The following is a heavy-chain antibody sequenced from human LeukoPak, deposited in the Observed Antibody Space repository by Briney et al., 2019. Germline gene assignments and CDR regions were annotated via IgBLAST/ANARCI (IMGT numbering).Heavy chain of an antibody. V-gene: IGHV3-21*01. D-gene: IGHD5-18*01. CDR1: GFTFSSYS. CDR2: ISSSSSYI. CDR3: ARHVDTAMVKGPLDFDY. J-gene: IGHJ4*02. Sequence: KPGGSLRLSCAASGFTFSSYSMNWVRQAPGKGLEWVASISSSSSYIYYADSVKGRFTISRDNAKNSLYLQMNSLRAEDTAVYYCARHVDTAMVKGPLDFDYWGQGTLVTVSS.